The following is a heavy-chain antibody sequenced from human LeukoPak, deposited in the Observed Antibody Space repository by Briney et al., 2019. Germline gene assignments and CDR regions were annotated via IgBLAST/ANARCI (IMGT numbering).Heavy chain of an antibody. CDR3: ARRGPYGYSNPHFDY. V-gene: IGHV4-34*01. Sequence: PSETLSLTYAVYGESFSGYYWSWIRQPPGKGLEWIGEIHHSGSTNYNPSLKSRLTISVDMSKNQFSLKLSSVTAADTAVYYCARRGPYGYSNPHFDYWGQGALVTVSS. CDR2: IHHSGST. CDR1: GESFSGYY. J-gene: IGHJ4*02. D-gene: IGHD4-11*01.